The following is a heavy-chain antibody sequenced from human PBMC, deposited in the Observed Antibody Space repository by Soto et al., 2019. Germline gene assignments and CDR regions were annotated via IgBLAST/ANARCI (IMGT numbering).Heavy chain of an antibody. J-gene: IGHJ6*02. CDR2: IYHSGST. CDR1: GGSISSSNW. D-gene: IGHD3-3*01. Sequence: SETLSLTCAVSGGSISSSNWWSWVRQPPGKGLEWIGEIYHSGSTNYNPSLKSRDSISVDKSKNQSSLKLSSVTAADTAVYYCARARAGDRIGGVGGRRGGMKVWGQGTTVTVYS. V-gene: IGHV4-4*02. CDR3: ARARAGDRIGGVGGRRGGMKV.